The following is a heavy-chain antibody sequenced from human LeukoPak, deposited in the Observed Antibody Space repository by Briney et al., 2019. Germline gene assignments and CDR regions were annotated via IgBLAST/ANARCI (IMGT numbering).Heavy chain of an antibody. CDR1: GFTFRNIW. D-gene: IGHD1-26*01. V-gene: IGHV3-7*01. CDR3: ARDQTGSLDY. J-gene: IGHJ4*02. Sequence: PGGSLRLSCAVSGFTFRNIWMAWVRQTPGKGLEWVANINQDGSTKHYVDSVKGRFTISRDNAKNSLYLQMNSLRAEDTAIYYCARDQTGSLDYWGQGTLVTVSS. CDR2: INQDGSTK.